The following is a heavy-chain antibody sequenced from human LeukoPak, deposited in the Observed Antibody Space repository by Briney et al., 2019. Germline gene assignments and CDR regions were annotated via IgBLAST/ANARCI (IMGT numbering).Heavy chain of an antibody. CDR2: IKQDGSEK. D-gene: IGHD2-2*01. J-gene: IGHJ6*03. CDR1: GFTFSSYW. Sequence: GGSLRLSCAASGFTFSSYWMSWVRQAPGKGLEWVANIKQDGSEKCYVDSVKGRFTISRDNAKHSLYLQMNSLRAEDTAVYYCARSITSRGYCSSTSCYKWGFYYYYYMDVWGKGTTVTVSS. V-gene: IGHV3-7*01. CDR3: ARSITSRGYCSSTSCYKWGFYYYYYMDV.